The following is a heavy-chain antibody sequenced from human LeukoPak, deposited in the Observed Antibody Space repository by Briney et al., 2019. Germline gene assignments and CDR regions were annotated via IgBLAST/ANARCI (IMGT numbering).Heavy chain of an antibody. D-gene: IGHD3-22*01. CDR1: GFTVSSNY. CDR3: ARAVSSGYDPFDY. V-gene: IGHV3-53*01. CDR2: IHSGGNT. J-gene: IGHJ4*02. Sequence: HPGGSLRLSCAASGFTVSSNYMSWVRQAPGKGLESVSVIHSGGNTYYADSEKGRFTISRDNSKNTLYLQMNSLRAEDTAVYYCARAVSSGYDPFDYWGQGTLVTVSS.